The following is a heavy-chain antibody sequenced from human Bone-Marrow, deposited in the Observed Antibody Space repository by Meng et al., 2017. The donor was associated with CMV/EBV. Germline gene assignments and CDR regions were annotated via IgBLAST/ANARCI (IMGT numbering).Heavy chain of an antibody. Sequence: SETLSLTCTVSGGSISSYYWSWIRQPPGKGLEWIGFIYYSGSTNYNPSLKSRVTISVDTSRNQIFLDLRSVTAADTAVYYCATFRGTGVFDQWGQRTLVTASS. D-gene: IGHD3-16*01. CDR2: IYYSGST. CDR3: ATFRGTGVFDQ. CDR1: GGSISSYY. V-gene: IGHV4-59*01. J-gene: IGHJ4*02.